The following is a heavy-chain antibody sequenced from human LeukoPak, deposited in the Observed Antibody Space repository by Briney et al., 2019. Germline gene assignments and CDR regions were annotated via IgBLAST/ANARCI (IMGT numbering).Heavy chain of an antibody. CDR1: GFTFSSYG. CDR2: IWYDGSNK. J-gene: IGHJ4*02. D-gene: IGHD2/OR15-2a*01. Sequence: GGSLRLSCAASGFTFSSYGMHWVRQAPGKGLEWVAVIWYDGSNKYYADSVKGRFTISRDNSKNTLYLQMNSLRDEDTAVYYCAKDRAYCSSSTCLDQDFWGQGTLVTVSS. V-gene: IGHV3-33*06. CDR3: AKDRAYCSSSTCLDQDF.